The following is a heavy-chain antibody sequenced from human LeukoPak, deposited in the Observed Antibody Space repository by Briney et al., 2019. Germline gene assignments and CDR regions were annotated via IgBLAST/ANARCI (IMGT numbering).Heavy chain of an antibody. Sequence: GGSLRLSCAASGFTVSSNYMSWVRQAPGKGLEWVSVIYSGGSTYYADSVKGRFTISRDNSKNSLYLQMNSLRAEDTAVYYCARGPLLKRDAFDIWGQGTMVTVSS. D-gene: IGHD3-10*01. CDR1: GFTVSSNY. CDR3: ARGPLLKRDAFDI. V-gene: IGHV3-66*01. J-gene: IGHJ3*02. CDR2: IYSGGST.